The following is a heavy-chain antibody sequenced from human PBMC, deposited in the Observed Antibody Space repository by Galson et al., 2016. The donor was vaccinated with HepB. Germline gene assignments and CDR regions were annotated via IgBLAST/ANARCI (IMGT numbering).Heavy chain of an antibody. V-gene: IGHV6-1*01. CDR1: GDSVSSNSAA. CDR3: ARVHSSGSGRVDDWFDP. Sequence: CAISGDSVSSNSAAWNWIRQSPSRGLEWLGRTYYRSKWYNDYAVSVKSRITINPDTSKNQFSLQLNSVTPEDTAVYYCARVHSSGSGRVDDWFDPWGQGTLVTVSS. J-gene: IGHJ5*02. CDR2: TYYRSKWYN. D-gene: IGHD6-19*01.